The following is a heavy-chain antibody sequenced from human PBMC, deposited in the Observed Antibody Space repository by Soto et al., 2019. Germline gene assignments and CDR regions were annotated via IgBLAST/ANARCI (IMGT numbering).Heavy chain of an antibody. Sequence: QVQLVESGGGVVQPGTSLRLSCVGSGFTFSSYVIHWVRQAPGKGLEWVALTSYDGSGKYYGDSVRGRFTISRDNSRNTVDLQMDSLRLEDTALYYCARCGTTGGLDVWGQGKLVSVSS. V-gene: IGHV3-30*19. CDR2: TSYDGSGK. J-gene: IGHJ1*01. CDR1: GFTFSSYV. CDR3: ARCGTTGGLDV. D-gene: IGHD1-1*01.